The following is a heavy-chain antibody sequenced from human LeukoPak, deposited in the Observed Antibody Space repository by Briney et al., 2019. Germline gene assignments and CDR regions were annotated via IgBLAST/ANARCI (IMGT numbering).Heavy chain of an antibody. CDR1: GGSFSGYY. D-gene: IGHD3-22*01. CDR2: INHSGST. CDR3: ARGRRTMIYLGYFDY. V-gene: IGHV4-34*01. J-gene: IGHJ4*02. Sequence: SETLSLTCAVYGGSFSGYYWSWIRQPPGKGLEWIGEINHSGSTNYNPSLKSRVTISVDTSKNQFSLKLSSVTAADTAVYYRARGRRTMIYLGYFDYWGQGTLVTVSS.